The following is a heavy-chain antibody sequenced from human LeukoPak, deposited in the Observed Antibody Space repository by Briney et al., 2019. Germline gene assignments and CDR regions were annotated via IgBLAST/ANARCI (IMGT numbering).Heavy chain of an antibody. J-gene: IGHJ4*02. CDR3: ASMVVALC. Sequence: GGSLRLSCAASGFTFSNYGMHWVRQAPGKGLEWVALISYDGSNKYYADSVKGRFTISRDNSKNTLYLQMNSLRAEDTAVYYCASMVVALCWGQGTLVTVSS. V-gene: IGHV3-30*03. CDR1: GFTFSNYG. CDR2: ISYDGSNK. D-gene: IGHD2-15*01.